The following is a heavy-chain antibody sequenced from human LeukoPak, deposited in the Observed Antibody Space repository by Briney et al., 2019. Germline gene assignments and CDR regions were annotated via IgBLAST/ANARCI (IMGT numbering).Heavy chain of an antibody. CDR1: GFTFSSYS. CDR3: AREQYYVQRGTWFDP. D-gene: IGHD3-10*02. V-gene: IGHV3-21*01. J-gene: IGHJ5*02. CDR2: ISSSSSYI. Sequence: GGSLRLSCAASGFTFSSYSMNWVRQAPGKGLEWVSSISSSSSYIYYADSVKGRFTISRDNAKNSLYLQMNSLRAEDTAVYYCAREQYYVQRGTWFDPWGQGTLVTVSS.